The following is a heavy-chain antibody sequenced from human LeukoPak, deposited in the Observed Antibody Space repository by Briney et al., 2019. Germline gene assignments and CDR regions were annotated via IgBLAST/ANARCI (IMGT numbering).Heavy chain of an antibody. CDR1: GFTFDDYA. J-gene: IGHJ4*02. CDR3: ARSDYVWGSYRYYFDY. V-gene: IGHV3-9*03. D-gene: IGHD3-16*02. Sequence: GRSLRLSCAASGFTFDDYAMHWVRQAPGKGLEWVSGISWNSGSIGYADSVKGRFTISRGNAKNSLYLQMNSLRAEDMALYYCARSDYVWGSYRYYFDYWGQGTLVTVSS. CDR2: ISWNSGSI.